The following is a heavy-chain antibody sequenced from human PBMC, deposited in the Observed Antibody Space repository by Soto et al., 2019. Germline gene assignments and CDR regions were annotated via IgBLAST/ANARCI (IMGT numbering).Heavy chain of an antibody. D-gene: IGHD3-10*01. Sequence: GESLKISCKGSGYSFTSYWISWVRQMPGKGLEWMGRIDPSDSYTNYSPSFQGHVTISADKSISTAYLQWSSLKASDTAMYYCARRAPLTMVRGIGYYYGMDVWGQGSTVTVSS. CDR1: GYSFTSYW. CDR2: IDPSDSYT. J-gene: IGHJ6*02. V-gene: IGHV5-10-1*01. CDR3: ARRAPLTMVRGIGYYYGMDV.